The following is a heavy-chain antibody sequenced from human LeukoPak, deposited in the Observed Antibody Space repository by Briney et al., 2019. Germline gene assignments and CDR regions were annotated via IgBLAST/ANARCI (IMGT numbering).Heavy chain of an antibody. CDR1: GFNFGDYA. D-gene: IGHD5-18*01. Sequence: GGSLRLSCTTSGFNFGDYAMSWVRQAPGKGMEWVGFIRSKVYAGTTEYAASVKGIFTISRDDSKSIAYLQMNSLKTEDTAVYFCSRVLIDGWIQLWLGYWGQGTLVAVSS. J-gene: IGHJ4*02. CDR3: SRVLIDGWIQLWLGY. CDR2: IRSKVYAGTT. V-gene: IGHV3-49*04.